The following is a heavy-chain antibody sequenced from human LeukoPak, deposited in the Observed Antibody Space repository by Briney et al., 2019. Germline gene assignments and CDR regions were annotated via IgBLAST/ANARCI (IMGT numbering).Heavy chain of an antibody. CDR1: GYSFTSYW. CDR3: ARLAGYCSGDSCLATYYFDY. CDR2: IYPGDSDT. J-gene: IGHJ4*02. V-gene: IGHV5-51*01. D-gene: IGHD2-15*01. Sequence: GESLKISCKGPGYSFTSYWIGWVRQMPGKGLEWMGIIYPGDSDTRYSPSFQGQVTISADKSISTAYLQWSSLKASDSAMYYCARLAGYCSGDSCLATYYFDYWGQGTLVTVSS.